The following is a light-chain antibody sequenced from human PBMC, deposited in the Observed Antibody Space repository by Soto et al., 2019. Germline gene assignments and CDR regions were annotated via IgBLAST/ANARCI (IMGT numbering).Light chain of an antibody. Sequence: DIVMTQSPDSLSVSLGERATINCKSSQSVLSSSNNKNYLAWYQQKPGQPPKVVIYWASTRGSGVPDRFSGSGSGTDFTLTISSLQPDDFATYYCQQYNTYWTFGQGTKVEIK. CDR3: QQYNTYWT. V-gene: IGKV4-1*01. CDR1: QSVLSSSNNKNY. CDR2: WAS. J-gene: IGKJ1*01.